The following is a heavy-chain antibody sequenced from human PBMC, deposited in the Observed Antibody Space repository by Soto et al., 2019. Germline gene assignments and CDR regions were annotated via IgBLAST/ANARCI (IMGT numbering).Heavy chain of an antibody. CDR3: ARGYSSSWYRTYYYYGMDV. CDR1: GGSFSGYY. V-gene: IGHV4-34*01. D-gene: IGHD6-13*01. CDR2: INHSGST. J-gene: IGHJ6*02. Sequence: SETLSLTCAVYGGSFSGYYWSWIRQPPGKGLEWIGEINHSGSTNYNPSIKSRVTISVDTSKNQFSLKMSSVTAADTAVYYCARGYSSSWYRTYYYYGMDVWGQENTVT.